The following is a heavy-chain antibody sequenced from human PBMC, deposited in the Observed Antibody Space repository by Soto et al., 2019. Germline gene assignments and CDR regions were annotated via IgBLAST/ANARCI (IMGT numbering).Heavy chain of an antibody. V-gene: IGHV1-3*01. D-gene: IGHD6-19*01. CDR1: GYTFTSYA. CDR2: INAGNGNT. CDR3: ARDPNSSGWYVWYFDL. J-gene: IGHJ2*01. Sequence: GASVKVSCKASGYTFTSYAMHWVRQAPGQRLEWMGWINAGNGNTKYSQKFQGRVTVTRDTSASTAYMELSSLRSEDTAVYYCARDPNSSGWYVWYFDLWGRGTLVTVSS.